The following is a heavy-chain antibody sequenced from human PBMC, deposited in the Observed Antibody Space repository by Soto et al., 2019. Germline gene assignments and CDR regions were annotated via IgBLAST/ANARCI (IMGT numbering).Heavy chain of an antibody. CDR3: ARDRYYDFWSGYWDAFDI. CDR2: ISAYNGNT. Sequence: ASVKVSCKASGYTFTSYGISWVRQAPGQGLEWMGWISAYNGNTNYAQKLQGRVTMTTDTSTSTAYMELRSLRSDDTDVYYCARDRYYDFWSGYWDAFDIWGQGTMVSVSS. V-gene: IGHV1-18*01. CDR1: GYTFTSYG. D-gene: IGHD3-3*01. J-gene: IGHJ3*02.